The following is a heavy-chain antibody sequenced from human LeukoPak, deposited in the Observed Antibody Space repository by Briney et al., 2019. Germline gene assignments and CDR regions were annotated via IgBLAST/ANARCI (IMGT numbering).Heavy chain of an antibody. J-gene: IGHJ3*02. D-gene: IGHD3-22*01. CDR1: GFTFSDYS. V-gene: IGHV3-48*01. Sequence: GGSLRLSCAASGFTFSDYSMNWVRQATGKGLEWVSYISSICATIYYADSVKGRFTISRDNAKNSLFLQMNSLRAEDTAVYYCAKRITMIVDASSDAFDIWGQGTMVTVSS. CDR3: AKRITMIVDASSDAFDI. CDR2: ISSICATI.